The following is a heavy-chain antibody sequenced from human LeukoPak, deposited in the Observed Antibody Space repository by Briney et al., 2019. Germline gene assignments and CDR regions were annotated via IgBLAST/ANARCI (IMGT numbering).Heavy chain of an antibody. CDR1: GFTFSSYS. D-gene: IGHD2-2*01. J-gene: IGHJ6*02. Sequence: GGSLRLSCAASGFTFSSYSMHWVRQAPGKGLEWVSSINSSSSYIYYADSVKGRFTISRDNAKNSLYLQMNSLRAEDTAVYYCARDIVVVPAAIYYYYYGMDVWGQGTTVTVSS. CDR2: INSSSSYI. CDR3: ARDIVVVPAAIYYYYYGMDV. V-gene: IGHV3-21*01.